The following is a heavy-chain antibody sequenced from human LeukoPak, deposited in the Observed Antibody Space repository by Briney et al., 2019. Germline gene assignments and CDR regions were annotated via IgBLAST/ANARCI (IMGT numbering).Heavy chain of an antibody. CDR2: ISSSSSYI. CDR1: GFTFSSYS. CDR3: ARATAVAGTGPAV. V-gene: IGHV3-21*01. J-gene: IGHJ4*02. Sequence: GGSLRLSCAASGFTFSSYSMNWVRQAPGKGLEWVSSISSSSSYIYYADSVKGRFTISRDNAKNSLYLQMNSLRAEDTAVYYCARATAVAGTGPAVWGQGTLVTVSS. D-gene: IGHD6-19*01.